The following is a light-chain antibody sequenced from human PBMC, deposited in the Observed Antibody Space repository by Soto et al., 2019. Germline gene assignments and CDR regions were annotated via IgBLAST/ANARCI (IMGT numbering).Light chain of an antibody. V-gene: IGKV1-5*03. CDR1: QSIGNW. CDR3: QQFNVYPWT. J-gene: IGKJ1*01. CDR2: KAS. Sequence: DIQMTQSPSTLSASVGDRVTITCRASQSIGNWLAWYQQKPGKAPNLLIYKASSLESGVPSRFSGSGSGTEFTVTISSLQPEDFETYYCQQFNVYPWTFCTGTKVNI.